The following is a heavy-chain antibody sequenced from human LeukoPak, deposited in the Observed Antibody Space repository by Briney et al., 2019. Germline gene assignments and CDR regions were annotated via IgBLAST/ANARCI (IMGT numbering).Heavy chain of an antibody. Sequence: GGSLRLSCAASGYTFTSYAMHWVRQAPGQRLEWMGWINAGNGNTKYSQKFQGRVTITRDTSASTAYMELSSLRSEDTAVYYCARAVAGTSKFDYWGQGTLVTVSS. CDR2: INAGNGNT. CDR3: ARAVAGTSKFDY. D-gene: IGHD6-19*01. CDR1: GYTFTSYA. J-gene: IGHJ4*02. V-gene: IGHV1-3*01.